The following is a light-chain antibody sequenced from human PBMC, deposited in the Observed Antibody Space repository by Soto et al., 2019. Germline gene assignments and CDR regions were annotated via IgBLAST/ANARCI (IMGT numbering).Light chain of an antibody. CDR3: QQYGSSPTWT. CDR1: RSVSSY. V-gene: IGKV3-20*01. Sequence: IVLTQSPGTLSLSPWERATLSCRATRSVSSYLAWYQQKPGQAPRLLIYGASTRASGIPDRFSGSGSGTDFTLTISRLEPEDSAVYYCQQYGSSPTWTFGQGTKVDIK. CDR2: GAS. J-gene: IGKJ1*01.